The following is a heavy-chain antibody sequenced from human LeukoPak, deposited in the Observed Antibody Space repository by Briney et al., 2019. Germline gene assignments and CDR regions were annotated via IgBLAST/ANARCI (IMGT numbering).Heavy chain of an antibody. CDR2: ISAYNGNT. V-gene: IGHV1-18*01. Sequence: ASVKVSCKASGYTFTSYGISWVRQAPGQGLEWMGWISAYNGNTNYAQKLQGRVTMTTDTSTSTAYMELRSLRSDDTAVYCCARDGYYCSGGSCYNWFDPWGQGTLVTVSS. D-gene: IGHD2-15*01. CDR1: GYTFTSYG. CDR3: ARDGYYCSGGSCYNWFDP. J-gene: IGHJ5*02.